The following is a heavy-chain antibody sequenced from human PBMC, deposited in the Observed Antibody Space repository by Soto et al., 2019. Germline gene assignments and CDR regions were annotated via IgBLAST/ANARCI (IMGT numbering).Heavy chain of an antibody. CDR3: ARDQEGNWFDP. V-gene: IGHV4-30-2*01. CDR1: RGSFSGGGYI. Sequence: SEPQHLTGPVSRGSFSGGGYIWMWIRQPPGKGLEWIGYIYHSGSTYYNPSLKSRVTISVDRSKNQFSLKLSSVTAADTAVYYCARDQEGNWFDPWGQGTLVTVSS. CDR2: IYHSGST. J-gene: IGHJ5*02.